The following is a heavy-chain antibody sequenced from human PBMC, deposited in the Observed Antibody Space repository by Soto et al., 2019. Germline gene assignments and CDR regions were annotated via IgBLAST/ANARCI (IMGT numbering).Heavy chain of an antibody. D-gene: IGHD6-6*01. Sequence: QVQLLQSGPELMKPGASVKLSCKASGYTFRNYGINWVRQAPGQGLEWMGWISAYNGDTNYAHNFQGRVTMATDTTTSTAYIELRSLKSDDTAVYYCARDGRQFVPNSDHFDIGGQGTTVTVSS. CDR1: GYTFRNYG. CDR3: ARDGRQFVPNSDHFDI. V-gene: IGHV1-18*01. CDR2: ISAYNGDT. J-gene: IGHJ3*02.